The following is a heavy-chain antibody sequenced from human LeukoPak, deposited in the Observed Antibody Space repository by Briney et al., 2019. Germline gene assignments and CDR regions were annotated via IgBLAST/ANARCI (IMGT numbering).Heavy chain of an antibody. CDR2: IYHSGST. CDR1: GGSISSSNW. Sequence: SGTLSLTCAVSGGSISSSNWWNWVRQPPGKGLEWIGEIYHSGSTNYNPSLKSRVTISVDKSKNQFSLKLSSVTAADTAVYYCASRDSSSWYYFDYWGQGTLVTAPS. CDR3: ASRDSSSWYYFDY. V-gene: IGHV4-4*02. D-gene: IGHD6-13*01. J-gene: IGHJ4*02.